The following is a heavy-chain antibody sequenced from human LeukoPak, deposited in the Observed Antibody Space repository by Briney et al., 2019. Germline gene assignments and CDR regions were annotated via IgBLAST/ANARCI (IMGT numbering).Heavy chain of an antibody. CDR2: ISTSGST. CDR1: GFTVSSNY. Sequence: PGGSLRLSCAASGFTVSSNYMSWVRRAPGKGLEWVSVISTSGSTYYADSVKGRFTISRDNSKNTLYLQMHSLRPEDTAVYYCARSLYSYDSSGYYYYWGQGTLVTVSS. D-gene: IGHD3-22*01. J-gene: IGHJ4*02. CDR3: ARSLYSYDSSGYYYY. V-gene: IGHV3-66*02.